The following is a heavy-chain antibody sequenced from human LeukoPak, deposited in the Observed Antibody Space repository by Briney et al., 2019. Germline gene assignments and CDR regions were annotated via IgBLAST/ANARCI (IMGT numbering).Heavy chain of an antibody. CDR1: GGSISSYY. V-gene: IGHV4-59*08. J-gene: IGHJ5*02. D-gene: IGHD4-17*01. CDR3: ASSDYESTFGP. Sequence: SETLSLTCTVSGGSISSYYWNWIRQPPGKGLEWIGYIYYSGSTNYNPSLKSRVTISVDTSKNQFSLKLSSVTAADTAVYYCASSDYESTFGPWGQGTLVTVSS. CDR2: IYYSGST.